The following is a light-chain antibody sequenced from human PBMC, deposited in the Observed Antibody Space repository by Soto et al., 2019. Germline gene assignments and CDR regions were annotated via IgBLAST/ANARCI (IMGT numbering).Light chain of an antibody. Sequence: EIVLAQSPGTLSLSPGERATLSCRASQSVSSSYLAWYQQKPGQAPRLLIYGASSMATGIPDRFSGSGSGIDFTLTISRLEPEDFAGYYCQQYGSSPWTFGQATKVDIK. V-gene: IGKV3-20*01. CDR3: QQYGSSPWT. CDR2: GAS. J-gene: IGKJ1*01. CDR1: QSVSSSY.